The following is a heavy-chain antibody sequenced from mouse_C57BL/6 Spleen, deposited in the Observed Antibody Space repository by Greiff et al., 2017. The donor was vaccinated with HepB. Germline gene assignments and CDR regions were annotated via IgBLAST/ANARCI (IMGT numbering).Heavy chain of an antibody. CDR2: ISDGGSYT. J-gene: IGHJ1*03. V-gene: IGHV5-4*01. CDR3: ARGDDYDEGWYFDV. D-gene: IGHD2-4*01. CDR1: GFTFSSYA. Sequence: VQLKESGGGLVKPGGSLKLSCAASGFTFSSYAMSWVRQTPEKRLEWVATISDGGSYTYYPDNVKGRFTISRDNAKNNLYLQMSHLKSEDTAMYYCARGDDYDEGWYFDVWGTGTTVTVSS.